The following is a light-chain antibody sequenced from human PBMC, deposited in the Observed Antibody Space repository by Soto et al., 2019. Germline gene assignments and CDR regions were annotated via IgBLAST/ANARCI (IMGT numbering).Light chain of an antibody. CDR1: SSDVGAYNY. CDR2: EVT. Sequence: QSALTQPPSASGSPGQSVTISCTGTSSDVGAYNYVSWYQQHPGKVPKLMIYEVTKRPSGVPDRFSGSKSGNTASLTVSGLQAEDEADYYCSSYAGSNNHIIFGGGTKLTAL. CDR3: SSYAGSNNHII. V-gene: IGLV2-8*01. J-gene: IGLJ2*01.